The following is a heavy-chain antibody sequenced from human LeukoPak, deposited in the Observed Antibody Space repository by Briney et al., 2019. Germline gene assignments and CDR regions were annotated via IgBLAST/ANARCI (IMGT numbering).Heavy chain of an antibody. CDR2: ISAYNGNT. V-gene: IGHV1-18*01. CDR1: GYTLTSYG. CDR3: ARDPIAYCGGDCYSLLDY. J-gene: IGHJ4*02. D-gene: IGHD2-21*02. Sequence: ASVKVSCKASGYTLTSYGISWVRQAPGQGLEWMGWISAYNGNTNYARKLQGRVTMTTDTSTSTAYMELRSLRSDDTAVYYCARDPIAYCGGDCYSLLDYWGQGTLVTVSS.